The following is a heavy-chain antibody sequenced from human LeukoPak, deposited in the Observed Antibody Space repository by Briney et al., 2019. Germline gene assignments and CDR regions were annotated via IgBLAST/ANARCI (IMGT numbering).Heavy chain of an antibody. CDR3: AKSPRSAADNWFDP. Sequence: GGSLRLSCAASGFTLSTYAMNWVRQAPGKGLEWVSGISAGGGSTYYADSVKGRFTISRDNSKNTLYLQMNSLTVEDTTVYYCAKSPRSAADNWFDPWGQGTLVTVSS. J-gene: IGHJ5*02. V-gene: IGHV3-23*01. CDR2: ISAGGGST. CDR1: GFTLSTYA. D-gene: IGHD6-13*01.